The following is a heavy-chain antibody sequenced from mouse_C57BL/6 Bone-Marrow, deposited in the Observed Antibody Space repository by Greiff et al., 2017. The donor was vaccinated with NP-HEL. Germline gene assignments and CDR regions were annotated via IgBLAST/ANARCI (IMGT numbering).Heavy chain of an antibody. CDR3: ARYYYGSSSFDY. CDR1: GYTFTCYL. V-gene: IGHV1-72*01. Sequence: QSCTASGYTFTCYLMHWVKQRPGRGLEWIGRIDPNSGGTKYNEKFKSKATLTVDKPSSTAYMQLNSLTSEDSAVSYCARYYYGSSSFDYCGQGTTLTVSS. CDR2: IDPNSGGT. D-gene: IGHD1-1*01. J-gene: IGHJ2*01.